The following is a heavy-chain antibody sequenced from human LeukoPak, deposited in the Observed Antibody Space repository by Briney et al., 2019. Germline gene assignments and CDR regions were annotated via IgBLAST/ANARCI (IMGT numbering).Heavy chain of an antibody. CDR1: SGSFSGYY. CDR3: AKNGQSGFSFDP. CDR2: GSESGGT. D-gene: IGHD6-25*01. J-gene: IGHJ5*02. V-gene: IGHV4-34*01. Sequence: SETLSLTCAVYSGSFSGYYWSWIRQPPGKGLEWIGEGSESGGTKFNPSLKGRVTISADTSKNQFSLRLSSVTAADTAVYYCAKNGQSGFSFDPWGQGTLVTVSS.